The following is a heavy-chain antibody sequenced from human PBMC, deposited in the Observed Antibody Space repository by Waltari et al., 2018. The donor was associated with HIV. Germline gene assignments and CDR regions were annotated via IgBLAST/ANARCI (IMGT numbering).Heavy chain of an antibody. Sequence: QVHLQQWGAGLLKPSETLSLTCAIYGGSFSGYYWCWIRQAPEKGLEWIGEISHSGSTNYNPSLKSRVTMSLDTSKNQFSRKLSSVTAADTAVYYCARKDDYYDDNRYTLLFDSWGQGTLVTVSS. CDR3: ARKDDYYDDNRYTLLFDS. CDR1: GGSFSGYY. CDR2: ISHSGST. D-gene: IGHD3-16*01. V-gene: IGHV4-34*01. J-gene: IGHJ4*02.